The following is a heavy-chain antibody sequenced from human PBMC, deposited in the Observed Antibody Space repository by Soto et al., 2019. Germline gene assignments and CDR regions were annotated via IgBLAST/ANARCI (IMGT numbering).Heavy chain of an antibody. CDR2: ISSDGSEK. D-gene: IGHD3-16*01. V-gene: IGHV3-30*18. J-gene: IGHJ6*02. Sequence: PGGSLRLSCVASGFTFSNYAMHWVRQAPGKGLGWVAVISSDGSEKYYLDSVRDRFTISRDNSKNTLYLQMNNLRPEDTAMYYCANSWGGDGIDVWGQGTTVTVSS. CDR3: ANSWGGDGIDV. CDR1: GFTFSNYA.